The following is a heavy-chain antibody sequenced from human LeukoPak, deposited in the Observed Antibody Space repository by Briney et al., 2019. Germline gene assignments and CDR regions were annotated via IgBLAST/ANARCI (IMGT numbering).Heavy chain of an antibody. Sequence: PGGSLRLSCAASGFTFSSYEMNWVRQAPGKGLEWVSYISSSGSTIYYADSVKGRFTISRDNAKNSLYLQMNSLRAEDTAVYYCARSVYGGNAVFDYWGQGTLVTASS. J-gene: IGHJ4*02. CDR2: ISSSGSTI. V-gene: IGHV3-48*03. D-gene: IGHD4-23*01. CDR3: ARSVYGGNAVFDY. CDR1: GFTFSSYE.